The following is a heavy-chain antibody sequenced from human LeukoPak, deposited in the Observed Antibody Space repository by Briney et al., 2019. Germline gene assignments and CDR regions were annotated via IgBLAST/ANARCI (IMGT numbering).Heavy chain of an antibody. V-gene: IGHV4-30-2*01. Sequence: SETLSLTCAVSGGSISSGGYSWSWIRQPPGKGLEWIGYIYHSGSTYYNPSLKSRVTISVDRSKNQFSLKLSSVTAADTAVYYCARYFSAIDYWGQGTLVTVSS. CDR1: GGSISSGGYS. CDR2: IYHSGST. D-gene: IGHD3-3*01. CDR3: ARYFSAIDY. J-gene: IGHJ4*02.